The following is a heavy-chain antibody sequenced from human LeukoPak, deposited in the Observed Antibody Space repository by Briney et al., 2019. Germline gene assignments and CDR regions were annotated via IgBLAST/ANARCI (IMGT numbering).Heavy chain of an antibody. J-gene: IGHJ4*02. CDR1: GGSISSYY. V-gene: IGHV4-4*09. Sequence: SETLSLTCTVSGGSISSYYWSWIRQPPGEGLEWIGYIYTSGSTNYNPSLKSRVTISVDTSKNQFSLKLSSVTAADTAVYYCARLVTPAGGFTTFFDYWGQGTLVTVSS. CDR2: IYTSGST. CDR3: ARLVTPAGGFTTFFDY. D-gene: IGHD2-2*01.